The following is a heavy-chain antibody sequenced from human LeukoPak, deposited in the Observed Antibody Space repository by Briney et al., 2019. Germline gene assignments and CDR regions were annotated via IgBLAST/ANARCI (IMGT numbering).Heavy chain of an antibody. CDR2: IYYSGST. CDR3: ARDVDTAMVLGAFDI. CDR1: GGSISSGDYY. D-gene: IGHD5-18*01. V-gene: IGHV4-61*08. J-gene: IGHJ3*02. Sequence: SQTLSLTCTVSGGSISSGDYYWSWIRQPPGKGLEWIGYIYYSGSTNYNPSLKSRVTISVDTSKNQFSLKLSSVTAADTAVYYCARDVDTAMVLGAFDIWGQGTMVTVSS.